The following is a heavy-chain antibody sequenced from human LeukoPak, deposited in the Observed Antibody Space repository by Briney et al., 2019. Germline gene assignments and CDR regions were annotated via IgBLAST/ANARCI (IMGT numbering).Heavy chain of an antibody. Sequence: GGSLRLSCAASGFTFSSYAMHWARQAPGEGLEWVSGISGSGVSTYYTDSVKGRFTISRDNSKNTLHLQMRSLRAEDTALYYCVKDRCDRATCPEVWGQGTLVTVSS. CDR3: VKDRCDRATCPEV. J-gene: IGHJ4*02. CDR2: ISGSGVST. D-gene: IGHD1-14*01. CDR1: GFTFSSYA. V-gene: IGHV3-23*01.